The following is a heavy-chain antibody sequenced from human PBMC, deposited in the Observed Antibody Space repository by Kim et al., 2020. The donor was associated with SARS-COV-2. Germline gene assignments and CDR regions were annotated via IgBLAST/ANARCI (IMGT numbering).Heavy chain of an antibody. CDR2: ISGSGGST. V-gene: IGHV3-23*01. D-gene: IGHD3-16*01. Sequence: GGSLRLSCAASGFTFSSYAMSWVRQAPGKGLEWVSAISGSGGSTYYADSVKGRFTISRDNSKNTLYLQMNSLRAEDTAVYYCAKDLAPTYYDYVWGSASGETSGVYFDYWGQGTLVTVSS. CDR1: GFTFSSYA. CDR3: AKDLAPTYYDYVWGSASGETSGVYFDY. J-gene: IGHJ4*02.